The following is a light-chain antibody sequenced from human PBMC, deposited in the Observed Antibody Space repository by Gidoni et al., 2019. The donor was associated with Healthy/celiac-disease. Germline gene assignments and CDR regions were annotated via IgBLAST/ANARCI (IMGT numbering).Light chain of an antibody. CDR3: CSYAGSSTSWV. CDR2: EVS. Sequence: QSALTQPASVSGSPGQSITISCTGTSSDVGSYNLVSWYQQHPGKAPKLIIYEVSKRPSGVSNRFSGSKSGNTASLTISGLQAEDEADYYCCSYAGSSTSWVFGGGTKLTVL. CDR1: SSDVGSYNL. J-gene: IGLJ3*02. V-gene: IGLV2-23*02.